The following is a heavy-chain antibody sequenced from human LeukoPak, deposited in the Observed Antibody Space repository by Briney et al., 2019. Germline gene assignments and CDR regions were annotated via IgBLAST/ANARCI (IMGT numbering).Heavy chain of an antibody. Sequence: GGSLRLSCAASGFTFSSYWMSWVRQAPGKGLECVSAITAGGDTPYYADSVRGRFTISRHNSRNTLYLQLNNLRAEDTAIYYCAKAYGTNGYYQLPIDFWGQGTLVTVSS. CDR3: AKAYGTNGYYQLPIDF. J-gene: IGHJ4*02. CDR1: GFTFSSYW. CDR2: ITAGGDTP. D-gene: IGHD3-22*01. V-gene: IGHV3-23*01.